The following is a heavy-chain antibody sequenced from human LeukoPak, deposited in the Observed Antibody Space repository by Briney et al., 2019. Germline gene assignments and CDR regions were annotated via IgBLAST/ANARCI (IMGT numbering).Heavy chain of an antibody. Sequence: PSETLSLTCTVSGGSISSYYWSWIRQPPGKGLEWIGYIYYSGSTNYNPSLTSRVTISVDTSKNQFSLKLSSVTAADTAVYYCASSSRPHDYYYYYGMDVWGQGTTVTVSS. V-gene: IGHV4-59*01. CDR2: IYYSGST. CDR3: ASSSRPHDYYYYYGMDV. D-gene: IGHD6-13*01. CDR1: GGSISSYY. J-gene: IGHJ6*02.